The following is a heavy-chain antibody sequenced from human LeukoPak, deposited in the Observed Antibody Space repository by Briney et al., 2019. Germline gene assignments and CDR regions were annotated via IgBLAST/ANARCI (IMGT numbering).Heavy chain of an antibody. CDR2: IYYSGST. V-gene: IGHV4-59*01. Sequence: SETLSLTCTVSGGSISSYYWSWIRQPPGKGLEWIGYIYYSGSTNYNPSLKSRVTISVDTSKNQFSLKLSSVTAADTAVYYCARVPTAYSSGWYPLGYWGQGTLVTVSS. J-gene: IGHJ4*02. CDR1: GGSISSYY. CDR3: ARVPTAYSSGWYPLGY. D-gene: IGHD6-19*01.